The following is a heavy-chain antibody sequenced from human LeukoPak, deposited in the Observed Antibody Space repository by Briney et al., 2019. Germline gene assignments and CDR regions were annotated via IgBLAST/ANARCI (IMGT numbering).Heavy chain of an antibody. J-gene: IGHJ5*02. CDR2: MYYSGST. CDR1: GYSISSGYY. V-gene: IGHV4-38-2*02. Sequence: PSETLSLTCTVSGYSISSGYYWGWIRQPPGKGLEWIGSMYYSGSTYYNPSLKSRVTISVDTSKNQFSLKLNSVTAADTAVYYCTRGPLLWFGELRFDPWGQGILVTVSS. CDR3: TRGPLLWFGELRFDP. D-gene: IGHD3-10*01.